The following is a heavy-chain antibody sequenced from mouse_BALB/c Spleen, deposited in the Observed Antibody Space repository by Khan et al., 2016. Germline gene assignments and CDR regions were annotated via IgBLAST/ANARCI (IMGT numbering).Heavy chain of an antibody. CDR1: GFAFSSYD. CDR3: ARRDYGSSYKGFAY. V-gene: IGHV5-9*02. J-gene: IGHJ3*01. Sequence: VAAGGGLVKPGGSLNLSCAASGFAFSSYDMSWVRQTPEKRLEWDATISSGGSYTYSPDSVKGRFTISRDVARNTLYLQMSRLRSEDTALYYCARRDYGSSYKGFAYWGQGTLVTVSA. CDR2: ISSGGSYT. D-gene: IGHD1-1*01.